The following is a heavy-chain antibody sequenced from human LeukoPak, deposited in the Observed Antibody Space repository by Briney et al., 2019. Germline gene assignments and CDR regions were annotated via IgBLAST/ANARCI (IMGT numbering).Heavy chain of an antibody. CDR1: GGSLSGYY. CDR2: INHSGTT. CDR3: ARGDRYSSSWPFAF. V-gene: IGHV4-34*01. Sequence: SETLSLSCAVYGGSLSGYYWSWIRQPPGKGLEWIGEINHSGTTNYNPSLKSRVTISVDTSKNQFSLKLSSVTAADTAVYYCARGDRYSSSWPFAFWRQGTLVTVSS. J-gene: IGHJ4*02. D-gene: IGHD6-13*01.